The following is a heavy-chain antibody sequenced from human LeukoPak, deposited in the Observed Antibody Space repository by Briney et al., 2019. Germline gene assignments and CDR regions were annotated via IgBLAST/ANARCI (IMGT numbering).Heavy chain of an antibody. D-gene: IGHD3-22*01. CDR3: ARDRDYYDSSGYPDY. V-gene: IGHV1-2*02. Sequence: ASVKVSCKASGYTFTGYYMHWVRQAPGQGLEWMGWINPNSGGTNYAQKFQGRVTITRDTSISTAYMELSRLRSDDTAVYYCARDRDYYDSSGYPDYWGQGTLVTVSS. CDR1: GYTFTGYY. J-gene: IGHJ4*02. CDR2: INPNSGGT.